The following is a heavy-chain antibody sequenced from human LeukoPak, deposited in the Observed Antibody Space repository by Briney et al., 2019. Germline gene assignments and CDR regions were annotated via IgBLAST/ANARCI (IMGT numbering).Heavy chain of an antibody. CDR2: IYYSGST. D-gene: IGHD2-8*01. J-gene: IGHJ3*02. CDR1: GGSISSSSYY. Sequence: SETLSLTCTVSGGSISSSSYYWDWIRQPPGKGLEWFGSIYYSGSTYCNPSLKSRVSIFVDTSKNQFSLKLTSVTAADTAVYYCASRMRLSDAFDIWGQGTMVTVSS. V-gene: IGHV4-39*01. CDR3: ASRMRLSDAFDI.